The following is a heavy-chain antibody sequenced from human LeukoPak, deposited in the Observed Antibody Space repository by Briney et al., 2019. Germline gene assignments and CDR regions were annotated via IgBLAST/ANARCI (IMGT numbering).Heavy chain of an antibody. CDR3: ARATVTAPSQNYYYYYMDV. D-gene: IGHD4-11*01. Sequence: ASVKVSCKASGYTFTCYYMHRVRQAPGQGLEWMGWINPNSGGTNYAQKFQGRVTMTRDTSISTAYMELSRLRSDDTAVYYCARATVTAPSQNYYYYYMDVWGKGTTVTVSS. CDR1: GYTFTCYY. V-gene: IGHV1-2*02. CDR2: INPNSGGT. J-gene: IGHJ6*03.